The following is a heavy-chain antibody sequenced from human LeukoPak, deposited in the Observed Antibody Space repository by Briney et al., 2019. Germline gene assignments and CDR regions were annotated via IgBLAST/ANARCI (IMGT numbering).Heavy chain of an antibody. CDR1: GFTFSSYS. D-gene: IGHD3-9*01. J-gene: IGHJ6*02. V-gene: IGHV3-21*01. CDR3: ARAPISTYYDILTGYYYYYGMDV. Sequence: GGSLRLSCAASGFTFSSYSMNWVRQAPGKGLEWVSSISSSSSYIYYADSVKGRFTISRDNAKNSLYLQMNSLRAEDTAVYYCARAPISTYYDILTGYYYYYGMDVWGQGTTVTVSS. CDR2: ISSSSSYI.